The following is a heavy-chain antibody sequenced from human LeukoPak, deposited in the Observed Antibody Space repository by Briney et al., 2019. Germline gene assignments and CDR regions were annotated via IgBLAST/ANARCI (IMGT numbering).Heavy chain of an antibody. CDR2: IEVKTDGETS. CDR1: GFTLRDAW. CDR3: TAPYWGESRCDY. V-gene: IGHV3-15*04. J-gene: IGHJ4*02. Sequence: PGGSLRLSCAASGFTLRDAWMIWVRQAPGKGLEWVGRIEVKTDGETSDYAAPVKGRFTISRDDSKNTLYLQMNSLKTEDTAVYDCTAPYWGESRCDYWGQGTLVTVSS. D-gene: IGHD7-27*01.